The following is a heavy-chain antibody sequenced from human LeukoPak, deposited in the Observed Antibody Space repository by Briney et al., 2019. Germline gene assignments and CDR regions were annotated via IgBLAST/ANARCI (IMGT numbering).Heavy chain of an antibody. CDR3: ARDSWYGNWFDP. V-gene: IGHV1-69*04. D-gene: IGHD6-13*01. Sequence: GASVKVSCKASGGTFSSYAISWVRQAPGQGLEWMGRIIPILGIANYAQKFQDRVTITADKSTSTAYMELSSLRSEDTAVYYCARDSWYGNWFDPWGQGTLVTVSS. CDR1: GGTFSSYA. J-gene: IGHJ5*02. CDR2: IIPILGIA.